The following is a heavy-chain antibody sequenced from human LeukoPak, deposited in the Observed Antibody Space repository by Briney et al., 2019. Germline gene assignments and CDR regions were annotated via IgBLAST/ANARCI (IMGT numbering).Heavy chain of an antibody. CDR1: GFTFSSYA. V-gene: IGHV3-30*04. CDR3: ARDERLLSFLK. CDR2: ISYDGSNK. D-gene: IGHD3-3*01. J-gene: IGHJ4*02. Sequence: GGSLRLSCAASGFTFSSYAMHWVRQAPGKGLEWVAVISYDGSNKYYADSVKGRFTISRDNSKNTLYLQMNSLRAEDTAIYYCARDERLLSFLKWGQGTLVTVSS.